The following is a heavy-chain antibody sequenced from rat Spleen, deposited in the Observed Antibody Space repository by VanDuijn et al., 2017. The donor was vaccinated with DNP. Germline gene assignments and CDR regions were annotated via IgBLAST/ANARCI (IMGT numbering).Heavy chain of an antibody. D-gene: IGHD1-4*01. CDR1: GFTFSNYY. V-gene: IGHV5-25*01. J-gene: IGHJ2*01. CDR3: ARQGGS. Sequence: EVQLVESGGGLVQPGRSLKLSCAASGFTFSNYYMAWVRQAPKKGLEWVATISTSGSRTYYPDSVKGRFTISRDNAKSSLYLQMNSLKSEDTATYYCARQGGSWGQGVMVTVSS. CDR2: ISTSGSRT.